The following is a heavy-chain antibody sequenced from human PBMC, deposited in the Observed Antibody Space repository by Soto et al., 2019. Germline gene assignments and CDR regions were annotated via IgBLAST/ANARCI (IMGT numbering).Heavy chain of an antibody. CDR3: ARGDRWLQLRAFDI. J-gene: IGHJ3*02. Sequence: QVQLVESGGGLVKPGGSLRLSCAASGFTFSDYYMSWIRQAPGKGLEWVSYISSSSSYTNYADSVKGRFTISRDNAKNSLYLQMNSLRAEDTAVYYCARGDRWLQLRAFDIWGQGTMVTVSS. CDR1: GFTFSDYY. D-gene: IGHD5-12*01. V-gene: IGHV3-11*06. CDR2: ISSSSSYT.